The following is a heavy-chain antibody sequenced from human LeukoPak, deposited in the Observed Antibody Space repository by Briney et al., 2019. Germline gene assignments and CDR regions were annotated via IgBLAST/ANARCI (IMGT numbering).Heavy chain of an antibody. CDR3: AKGYSMSY. J-gene: IGHJ4*02. CDR1: GDSVSNTTTA. Sequence: SQTLSLTCAISGDSVSNTTTAWNWIRQSPSRGLEWLGRTCYRSKWYHEYAISVRSRMIINSDTSKNQFSLHLNSVTPDDTAVYYCAKGYSMSYWGQGTLVTVSS. D-gene: IGHD5-12*01. CDR2: TCYRSKWYH. V-gene: IGHV6-1*01.